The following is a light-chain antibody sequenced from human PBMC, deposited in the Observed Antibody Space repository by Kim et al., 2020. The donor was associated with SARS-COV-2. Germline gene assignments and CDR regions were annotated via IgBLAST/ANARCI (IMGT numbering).Light chain of an antibody. J-gene: IGLJ3*02. CDR1: SSNIGSDT. V-gene: IGLV1-44*01. CDR2: NNN. Sequence: GQRVTISCSVSSSNIGSDTVDWYQHLPGAAPQLLIYNNNQRPSGVPDRFSASKSGTSASLAISGLQSEDEADYYCAAWDDRLNGPVFGGGTQLTVL. CDR3: AAWDDRLNGPV.